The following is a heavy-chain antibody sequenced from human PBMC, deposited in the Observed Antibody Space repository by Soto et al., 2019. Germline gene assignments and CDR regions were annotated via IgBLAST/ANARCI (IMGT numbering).Heavy chain of an antibody. D-gene: IGHD4-4*01. J-gene: IGHJ3*02. V-gene: IGHV4-59*08. CDR2: IYYSGST. CDR3: ARLNSNYHDAFDI. CDR1: GGSISSYY. Sequence: SETLSLTCTVSGGSISSYYWSWIRQPPGKGLEWIGYIYYSGSTNYNPSHKSRVTISVDTSKNKFSLKLSSVTAADTAVYYCARLNSNYHDAFDIWGQGTMVTVSS.